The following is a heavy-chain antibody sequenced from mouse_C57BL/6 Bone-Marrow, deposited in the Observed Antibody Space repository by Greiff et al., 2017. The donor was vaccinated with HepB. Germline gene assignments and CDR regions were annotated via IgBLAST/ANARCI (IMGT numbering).Heavy chain of an antibody. CDR2: IDPETGGT. CDR3: TRSPSLFDY. D-gene: IGHD6-2*01. Sequence: QVHVKQSGAELVRPGASVTLSCKASGYTFTDYEMHWVKQTPVHGLEWIGAIDPETGGTAYNQKFKGKAILTADKSSSTAYMELRSLTSEDSAVYYCTRSPSLFDYWGQGTTLTVSS. V-gene: IGHV1-15*01. J-gene: IGHJ2*01. CDR1: GYTFTDYE.